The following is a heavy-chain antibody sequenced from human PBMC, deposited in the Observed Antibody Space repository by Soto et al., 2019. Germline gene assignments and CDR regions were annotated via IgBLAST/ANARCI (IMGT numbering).Heavy chain of an antibody. D-gene: IGHD5-18*01. Sequence: ASVKVSCKAPADTFTSYYIHWVRQAPGHGLEWMGWINPDNRHTDYAQNFQGGDTMTRDKTIIAAYMGLKRLRSDDTAVYFCARGEYNYGQYIFDYWGQGTLVTVSS. CDR1: ADTFTSYY. V-gene: IGHV1-2*02. CDR3: ARGEYNYGQYIFDY. CDR2: INPDNRHT. J-gene: IGHJ4*02.